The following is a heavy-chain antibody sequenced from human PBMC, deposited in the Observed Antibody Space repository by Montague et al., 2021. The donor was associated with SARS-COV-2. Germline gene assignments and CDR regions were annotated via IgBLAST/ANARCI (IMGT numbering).Heavy chain of an antibody. CDR1: GGSISSYY. V-gene: IGHV4-4*07. D-gene: IGHD3-10*01. J-gene: IGHJ6*02. CDR3: AREAWFGDKTSASEYYGMDV. Sequence: SETLSLTCTVSGGSISSYYWSWIRQPAGQGLEWIGRIYTSGSTNYNHSLKSRVTMSVDTSKNQFSLTLSSVTAADTAVYYCAREAWFGDKTSASEYYGMDVWGQGTTVTVPS. CDR2: IYTSGST.